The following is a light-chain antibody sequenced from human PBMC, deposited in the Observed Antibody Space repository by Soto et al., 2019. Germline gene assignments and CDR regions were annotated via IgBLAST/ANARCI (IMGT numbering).Light chain of an antibody. CDR2: KDS. V-gene: IGLV3-27*01. CDR1: VLAKKY. Sequence: SSELTQPSSVSVSPGQTARITCSGDVLAKKYARWFQQKPGQAPVLVIYKDSERPSGIPERFSGSSSGTTVTLTISGAQVEDEADYYCYSAADNNQRVFGGGTKVTVL. CDR3: YSAADNNQRV. J-gene: IGLJ2*01.